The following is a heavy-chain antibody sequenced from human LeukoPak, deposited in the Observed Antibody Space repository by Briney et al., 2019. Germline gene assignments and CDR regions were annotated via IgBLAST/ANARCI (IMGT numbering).Heavy chain of an antibody. V-gene: IGHV4-4*07. D-gene: IGHD1-14*01. CDR3: ARDPDGYNWFDS. CDR2: VYSSGST. Sequence: SETLSLTCTVSGASISSYYWSWIRQPAGKGLEWIGRVYSSGSTNYNPSLKSRVTMSEDTSKNQFSLKLRSVTAADTAVYYCARDPDGYNWFDSWGQGTQVTV. J-gene: IGHJ5*01. CDR1: GASISSYY.